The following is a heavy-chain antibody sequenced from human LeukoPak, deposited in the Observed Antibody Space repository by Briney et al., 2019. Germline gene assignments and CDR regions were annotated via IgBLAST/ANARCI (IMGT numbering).Heavy chain of an antibody. D-gene: IGHD2-21*02. CDR1: GFTFEDYA. V-gene: IGHV3-43*02. CDR3: AKDIEAGTAGYSFDY. J-gene: IGHJ4*02. Sequence: PGGSLRLSCAASGFTFEDYAMHWVRQGPGKGLEWVALIRGKGNNIYYAYSLKGRLTIYRNNSKNSLYLPMNSLRTEDTALYYCAKDIEAGTAGYSFDYWGQGTLVTVSS. CDR2: IRGKGNNI.